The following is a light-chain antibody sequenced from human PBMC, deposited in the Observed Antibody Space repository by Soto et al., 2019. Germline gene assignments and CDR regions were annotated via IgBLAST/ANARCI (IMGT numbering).Light chain of an antibody. J-gene: IGKJ5*01. Sequence: DIVITQAPLSSPVTLGQPASISCSSSQSLVYSDGNIYLNRFQQSPGQSPRRLIYKVSNRDSGVPDRFSGSGAGTDFTLKISRVEAEDVGVYYCMQGTHWPIAFGQGTRLEIK. CDR3: MQGTHWPIA. V-gene: IGKV2-30*01. CDR2: KVS. CDR1: QSLVYSDGNIY.